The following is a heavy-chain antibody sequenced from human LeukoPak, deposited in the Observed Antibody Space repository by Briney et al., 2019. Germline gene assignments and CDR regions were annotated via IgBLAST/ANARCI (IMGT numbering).Heavy chain of an antibody. CDR1: GFTFSRYA. J-gene: IGHJ4*02. V-gene: IGHV3-33*01. CDR2: IWYDGNKE. Sequence: GGSLRLSCATSGFTFSRYAIHWVRQAPGKGLEWVAVIWYDGNKEYYADSVKGRFTVARDNSKNTLHQQMNSLRAEDTAVYYCARGDYFDSSGPFDYWGPGALVTVSS. D-gene: IGHD3-22*01. CDR3: ARGDYFDSSGPFDY.